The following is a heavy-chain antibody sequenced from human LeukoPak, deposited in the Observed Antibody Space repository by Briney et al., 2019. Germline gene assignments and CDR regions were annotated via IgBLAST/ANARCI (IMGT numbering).Heavy chain of an antibody. CDR3: ARGDGYNFFDY. Sequence: IGGATYYADSVKGRFTISRDNSENTLYLQMKSLRAEDTAVYYCARGDGYNFFDYWGQRTLVTVSS. D-gene: IGHD5-24*01. J-gene: IGHJ4*02. CDR2: IGGAT. V-gene: IGHV3-53*01.